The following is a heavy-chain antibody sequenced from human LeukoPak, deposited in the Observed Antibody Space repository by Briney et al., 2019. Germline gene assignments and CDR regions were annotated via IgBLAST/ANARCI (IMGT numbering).Heavy chain of an antibody. CDR3: ARNLGYFQH. J-gene: IGHJ1*01. V-gene: IGHV4-31*03. CDR1: GGSISSGGYY. Sequence: KSSETLSLTCTVSGGSISSGGYYWSWIRQHAGKGLEWIGYSYNNGSTYYNPSLKSRVTISVDTSKNQFSLKLSSVTAADTAVYYCARNLGYFQHWGQGTLVTVSS. CDR2: SYNNGST.